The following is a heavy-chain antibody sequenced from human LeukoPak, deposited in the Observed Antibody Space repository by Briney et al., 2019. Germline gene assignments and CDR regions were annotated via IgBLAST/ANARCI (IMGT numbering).Heavy chain of an antibody. J-gene: IGHJ4*02. Sequence: GESLRISCKGSGYSFSSFWINWVRKMPGKGLEWMGRIDPFDSNTNYSPSFERHVSISADKSMSTAYLQWTSLKASDTAIYYCARGLYSGYYMSGYWGQGTRVTVSS. CDR1: GYSFSSFW. D-gene: IGHD5-12*01. V-gene: IGHV5-10-1*01. CDR2: IDPFDSNT. CDR3: ARGLYSGYYMSGY.